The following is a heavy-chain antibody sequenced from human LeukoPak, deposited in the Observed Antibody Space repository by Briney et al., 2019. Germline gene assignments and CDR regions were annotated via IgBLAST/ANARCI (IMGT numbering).Heavy chain of an antibody. D-gene: IGHD3-10*01. Sequence: ASETLSLTCAVYGRSFSGYYWSWIRQPPGKGLEWIGEINHSGSTNYNPSLKSRVTISVDTSKNQFSLKLSSVTAADTAVYYCASSDYYGSGNYWGQGTLVTVSS. CDR3: ASSDYYGSGNY. CDR2: INHSGST. CDR1: GRSFSGYY. V-gene: IGHV4-34*01. J-gene: IGHJ4*02.